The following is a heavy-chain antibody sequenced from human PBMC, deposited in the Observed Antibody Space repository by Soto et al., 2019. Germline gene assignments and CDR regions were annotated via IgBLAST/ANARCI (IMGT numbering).Heavy chain of an antibody. Sequence: QVQLVESGGGVVQPGRSLRLSCAASGFTFSSYTIHWVRQAPGKGLEWVAVISYDGSNKYYADSVKGRFTISRDNXXNTLYLQMNSLRTEDTAVYYCAREPYPHPYYGMDVWGQGTTVTVSS. CDR3: AREPYPHPYYGMDV. CDR2: ISYDGSNK. J-gene: IGHJ6*02. V-gene: IGHV3-30-3*01. CDR1: GFTFSSYT.